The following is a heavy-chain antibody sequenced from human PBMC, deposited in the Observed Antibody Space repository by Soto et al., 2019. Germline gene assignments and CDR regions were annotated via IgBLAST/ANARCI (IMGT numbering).Heavy chain of an antibody. Sequence: QLQESGPGLVKPSGTLSLTCAVSGGSVTTNYWWGWVRQSPVTGLEWIGDMSHSGPTNYSPFLKSRVILSVDTSKNQFSLELRSVTAADTAVYFCGMSRGWYPIQSWSQGTLFNVAS. D-gene: IGHD6-19*01. V-gene: IGHV4-4*02. CDR2: MSHSGPT. CDR1: GGSVTTNYW. CDR3: GMSRGWYPIQS. J-gene: IGHJ5*02.